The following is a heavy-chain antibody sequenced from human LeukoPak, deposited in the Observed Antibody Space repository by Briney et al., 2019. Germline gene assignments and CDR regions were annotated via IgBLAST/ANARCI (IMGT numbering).Heavy chain of an antibody. Sequence: SETLSLTCTVSGGSIRSYYWSWIRQPPGKGLEWIGYISHSGSTSYNPSLKSRVTISLDTSKNQFSLKLTSVTAADTAVYYCAADAVNTVDYWGQGTLVTVSS. J-gene: IGHJ4*02. D-gene: IGHD2-8*02. CDR1: GGSIRSYY. V-gene: IGHV4-59*08. CDR3: AADAVNTVDY. CDR2: ISHSGST.